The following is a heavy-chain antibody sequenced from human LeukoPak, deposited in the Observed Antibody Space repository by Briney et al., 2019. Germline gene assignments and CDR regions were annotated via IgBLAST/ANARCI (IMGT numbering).Heavy chain of an antibody. CDR2: ISNSGGST. Sequence: GGSLRLSCAASEFTFSNYAMNWVRQVSGKGPEWVSGISNSGGSTYYGDSVKGRFTISRDNSKNTLFLQMNSLSGEDTAVYYCASQLDHYFDFWGQGTLVTVSS. V-gene: IGHV3-23*01. J-gene: IGHJ4*02. CDR1: EFTFSNYA. D-gene: IGHD5-24*01. CDR3: ASQLDHYFDF.